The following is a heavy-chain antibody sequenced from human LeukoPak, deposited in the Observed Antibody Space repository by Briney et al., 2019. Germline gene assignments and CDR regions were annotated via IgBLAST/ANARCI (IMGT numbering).Heavy chain of an antibody. CDR3: ARDPSSGGYSYGSWISPRGYYFDY. Sequence: GGSLRLSCAASGFTFSSYGMHWVRQAPGKGLEWVAVIWYDGSNKYYADSVKGRFTTSRDNSKNTLYLQMNSLRAEDTAVYYCARDPSSGGYSYGSWISPRGYYFDYWGQGTLVTVSS. V-gene: IGHV3-33*01. D-gene: IGHD5-18*01. CDR2: IWYDGSNK. CDR1: GFTFSSYG. J-gene: IGHJ4*02.